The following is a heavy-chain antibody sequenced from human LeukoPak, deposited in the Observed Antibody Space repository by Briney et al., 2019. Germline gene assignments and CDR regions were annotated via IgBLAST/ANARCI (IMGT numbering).Heavy chain of an antibody. J-gene: IGHJ4*02. CDR2: ILPGGKES. CDR1: GYSISTNM. V-gene: IGHV3-7*01. Sequence: GGSLRLSCVVSGYSISTNMMIWLRQAPGKGLEWVATILPGGKESYRVDSVKGRFIISRDNAKNSLFLQMNSLRGDDTALYYCMSAHGYWAQGTLVTVSS. CDR3: MSAHGY.